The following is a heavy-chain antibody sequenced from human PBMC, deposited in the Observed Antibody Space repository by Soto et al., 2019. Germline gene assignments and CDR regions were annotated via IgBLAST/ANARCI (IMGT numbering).Heavy chain of an antibody. CDR3: ARDGGGYGWFDP. V-gene: IGHV4-59*01. Sequence: LSLTCSVSGGSISSYHWSWIRQPPGKGLEWIGNVYYSGTTNYNPSLKSRVSISVDTSKNQFSLKLSSVTAADTAVYYCARDGGGYGWFDPWGQGTLVTVSS. CDR1: GGSISSYH. D-gene: IGHD5-12*01. CDR2: VYYSGTT. J-gene: IGHJ5*02.